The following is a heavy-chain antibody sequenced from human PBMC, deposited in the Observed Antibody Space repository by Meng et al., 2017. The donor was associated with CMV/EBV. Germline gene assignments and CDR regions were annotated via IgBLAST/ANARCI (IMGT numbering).Heavy chain of an antibody. J-gene: IGHJ6*02. CDR2: INPSGGST. Sequence: ASVKVSCKASGYTFTSYYMHWVRQVPGQGLEWMGIINPSGGSTSYAQKFQGRVTMTRDTSTSTVYMELSGLRSEDTAVYYCARDGAGHHLRIAARSTGGMDVWGQGTTGTVSS. V-gene: IGHV1-46*01. CDR3: ARDGAGHHLRIAARSTGGMDV. CDR1: GYTFTSYY. D-gene: IGHD6-6*01.